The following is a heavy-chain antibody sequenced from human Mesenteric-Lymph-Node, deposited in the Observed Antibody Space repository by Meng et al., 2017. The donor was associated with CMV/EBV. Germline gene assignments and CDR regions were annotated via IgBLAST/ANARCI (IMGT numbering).Heavy chain of an antibody. CDR1: GFTFSNYN. Sequence: GGSLRLSCAASGFTFSNYNMHWVRQAPGKGLEWVSSITSSSSYTYYADSVKGRFTISRDNAKNSLYLQMNSLRAEDTAVYYCARGFSGGILWGQGTLVTVSS. CDR2: ITSSSSYT. J-gene: IGHJ4*02. V-gene: IGHV3-21*01. CDR3: ARGFSGGIL. D-gene: IGHD2-15*01.